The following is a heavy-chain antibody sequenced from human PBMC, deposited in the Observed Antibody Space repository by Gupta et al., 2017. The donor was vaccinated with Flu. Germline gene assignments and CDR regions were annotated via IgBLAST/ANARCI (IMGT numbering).Heavy chain of an antibody. D-gene: IGHD1-7*01. CDR2: INPDGSET. V-gene: IGHV3-7*01. J-gene: IGHJ4*01. Sequence: EVQLVESGGGLVQPGGSLRLSCAASGFSFSRYWMTWVRQTPGKGLEWVARINPDGSETYYVDSVKGRFTISRDNAHNSLYLHMNSLRAEDTSLFYCARDLNWDSYWGHGTLVTVSS. CDR1: GFSFSRYW. CDR3: ARDLNWDSY.